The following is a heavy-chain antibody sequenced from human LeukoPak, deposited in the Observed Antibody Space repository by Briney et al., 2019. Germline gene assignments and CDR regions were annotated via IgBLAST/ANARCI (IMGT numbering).Heavy chain of an antibody. CDR2: ISSSGSTI. D-gene: IGHD5-24*01. J-gene: IGHJ3*02. CDR3: ARSSIDGYNLIDAFDM. V-gene: IGHV3-11*04. Sequence: GGSLRLSCAVSGLTFSDYYMSWIRQAPGKGLEWISSISSSGSTIYYADSVKGRFTISRDNAKNSLYLQMNSLRAEDTAVYYCARSSIDGYNLIDAFDMWGQGTMVTVSS. CDR1: GLTFSDYY.